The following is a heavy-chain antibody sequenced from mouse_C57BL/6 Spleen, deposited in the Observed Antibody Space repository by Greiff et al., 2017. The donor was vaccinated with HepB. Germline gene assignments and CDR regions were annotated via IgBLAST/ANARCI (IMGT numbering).Heavy chain of an antibody. CDR3: TRDGAYYSNYEFAY. D-gene: IGHD2-5*01. CDR1: GYTFTDYE. Sequence: VQLQQSGAELVRPGASVTLSCKASGYTFTDYEMHWVKQTPVHGLEWIGAIDPETGGTAYNQKFKGKAILTADKSSSTAYMELRSLTSEDSAVYYCTRDGAYYSNYEFAYWGQGTLVTVSA. CDR2: IDPETGGT. J-gene: IGHJ3*01. V-gene: IGHV1-15*01.